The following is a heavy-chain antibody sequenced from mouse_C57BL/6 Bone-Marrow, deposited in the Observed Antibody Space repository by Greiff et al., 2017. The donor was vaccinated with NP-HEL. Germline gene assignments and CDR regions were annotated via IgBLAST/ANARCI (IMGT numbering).Heavy chain of an antibody. J-gene: IGHJ1*03. Sequence: VQLKESGPGLVKPSQTVFLTCTVTGISITTGNYRWSWIRQFPGNKLEWIGYIYYSGTITYNPSLTSRTTITRDTPKNQFFLEMNSLTAEDTATYYCARGNYGRYWYFDVWGTGTTVTVSS. CDR3: ARGNYGRYWYFDV. D-gene: IGHD1-1*01. CDR1: GISITTGNYR. CDR2: IYYSGTI. V-gene: IGHV3-5*01.